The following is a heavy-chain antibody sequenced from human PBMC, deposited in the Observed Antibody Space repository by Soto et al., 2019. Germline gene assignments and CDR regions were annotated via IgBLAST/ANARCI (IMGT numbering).Heavy chain of an antibody. CDR2: IYYSGST. Sequence: PSETLSLTCTVSGGSISSSSYYWGWIRQPPGKGLEWIGSIYYSGSTYYNPSLKSRVTISVDTSKNQFSLKLSSVTAADTAVYYCARHLPPPYYYDSSGYRDYYYYGMDVWGQGTTVTVYS. V-gene: IGHV4-39*01. D-gene: IGHD3-22*01. CDR1: GGSISSSSYY. CDR3: ARHLPPPYYYDSSGYRDYYYYGMDV. J-gene: IGHJ6*02.